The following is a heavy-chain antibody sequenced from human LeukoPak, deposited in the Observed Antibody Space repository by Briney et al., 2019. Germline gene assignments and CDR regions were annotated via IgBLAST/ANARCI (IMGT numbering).Heavy chain of an antibody. CDR3: ARAPTESYYDILTGYPRHEGWFDP. J-gene: IGHJ5*02. CDR1: GGSISSSSYY. V-gene: IGHV4-39*07. CDR2: IYYSGST. Sequence: SETLSLTCTVSGGSISSSSYYWGWICQPPGKGLEWIGSIYYSGSTYYNPSLKSRVTISVDTSKNQFSLKLSSVTAADTAVYYCARAPTESYYDILTGYPRHEGWFDPWGQGTLVTVSS. D-gene: IGHD3-9*01.